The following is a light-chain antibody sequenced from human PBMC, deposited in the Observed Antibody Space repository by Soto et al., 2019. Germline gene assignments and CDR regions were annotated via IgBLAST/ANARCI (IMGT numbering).Light chain of an antibody. CDR3: QSYDSSLSGSV. CDR2: GNS. J-gene: IGLJ2*01. CDR1: SSNIGAGYD. Sequence: QPVLTQPPSVSGAPGQRVTISCTGSSSNIGAGYDVHWYQQLPGTAPKLLIYGNSNRPSGVPDRFSGSKSGTSASLAITGLQAADEADYYCQSYDSSLSGSVFGGGTRSPS. V-gene: IGLV1-40*01.